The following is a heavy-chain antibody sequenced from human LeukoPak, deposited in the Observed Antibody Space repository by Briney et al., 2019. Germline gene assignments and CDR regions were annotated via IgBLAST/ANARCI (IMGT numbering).Heavy chain of an antibody. CDR3: ARAGYCSGGSCYNRYYYYYGMDV. V-gene: IGHV4-34*01. CDR1: GGSFSGYY. D-gene: IGHD2-15*01. J-gene: IGHJ6*02. Sequence: SETLSLTCAVYGGSFSGYYWSWIRQPPGKGLEWIGEINHSGSTNYNPSLKSRVTISVDTSKNQFSLKLSSVTAADTAVYYCARAGYCSGGSCYNRYYYYYGMDVWGQGTTVTVSS. CDR2: INHSGST.